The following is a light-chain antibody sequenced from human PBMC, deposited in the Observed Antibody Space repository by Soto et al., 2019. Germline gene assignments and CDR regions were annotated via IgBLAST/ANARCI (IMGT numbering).Light chain of an antibody. V-gene: IGKV3-11*01. Sequence: EIVLTQSPATLSLSPGERATLSGRASQSVSSYLAWYQQKPGQAPRLLIYDASNRATGIPARFSGSGSGTDFTLTISSLEPEDFAVYYCQQRSNWPPGKTFGHGTKVEIK. CDR3: QQRSNWPPGKT. J-gene: IGKJ1*01. CDR1: QSVSSY. CDR2: DAS.